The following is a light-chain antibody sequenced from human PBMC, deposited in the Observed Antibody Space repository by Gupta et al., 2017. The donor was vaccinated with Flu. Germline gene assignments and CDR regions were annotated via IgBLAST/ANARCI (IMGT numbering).Light chain of an antibody. J-gene: IGKJ1*01. V-gene: IGKV1-17*01. CDR3: LPHNVDPWT. CDR2: SAS. Sequence: DLQMTQSPSSLSASVGDRVTITCRASQGIRNDLGWYQQKPGQAPKRLILSASSLHSGVPSRVSGSGSGTEFTPTISSLQPEDFATYYGLPHNVDPWTFGQGTKVEIK. CDR1: QGIRND.